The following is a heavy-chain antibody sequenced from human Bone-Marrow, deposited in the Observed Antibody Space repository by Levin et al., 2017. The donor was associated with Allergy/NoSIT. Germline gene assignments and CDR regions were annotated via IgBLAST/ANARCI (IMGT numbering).Heavy chain of an antibody. CDR2: INWNGDDT. D-gene: IGHD3-10*01. CDR1: GFTFDDYV. Sequence: GESLKISCAASGFTFDDYVMNWVRQPPGKGLEWVCGINWNGDDTGYADSVKGRFTIFRDNTKNSLFLQMNSLRAEDTAFYYCARVMTGSGSYSNPHEIDYWGQGTLVTVSS. CDR3: ARVMTGSGSYSNPHEIDY. J-gene: IGHJ4*02. V-gene: IGHV3-20*04.